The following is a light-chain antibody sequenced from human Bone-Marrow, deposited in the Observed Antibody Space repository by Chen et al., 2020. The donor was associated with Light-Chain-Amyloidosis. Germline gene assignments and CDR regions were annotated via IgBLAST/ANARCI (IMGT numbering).Light chain of an antibody. CDR1: SSDVGGDNH. V-gene: IGLV2-14*01. CDR2: EVT. J-gene: IGLJ1*01. CDR3: SSYTITNTLV. Sequence: ALTPPASVAGSPGPAIHIPCTGTSSDVGGDNHVSWYQQHPDKAPKLMIYEVTNRPSWVPDRFSGSKSDNTASLTISGLQTEDEADYFCSSYTITNTLVFGSGTRVTVL.